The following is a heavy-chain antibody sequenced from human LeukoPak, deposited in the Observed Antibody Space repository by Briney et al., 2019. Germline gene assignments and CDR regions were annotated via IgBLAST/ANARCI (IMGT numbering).Heavy chain of an antibody. CDR2: IYSSGTT. CDR3: ARLGGSGGRSFDY. Sequence: SETLSLTCTVSGDSISSSSYYWAWIRQPPGKGLEWIGSIYSSGTTCYNPSLKSRVTISGDTSKNQFSLKLSSVTAADTAVYHCARLGGSGGRSFDYWGQGTLVTVSS. V-gene: IGHV4-39*01. D-gene: IGHD3-10*01. CDR1: GDSISSSSYY. J-gene: IGHJ4*02.